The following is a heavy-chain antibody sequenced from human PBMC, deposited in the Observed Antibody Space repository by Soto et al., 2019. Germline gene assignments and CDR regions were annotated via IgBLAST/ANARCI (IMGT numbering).Heavy chain of an antibody. CDR2: ISSSSSYI. CDR3: ARDRYYYGSGSYLPHYGMDV. V-gene: IGHV3-21*01. CDR1: GFTFSSYS. J-gene: IGHJ6*02. Sequence: PGGSLRLSCAASGFTFSSYSMNWVRQAPGKGLEWVSSISSSSSYIYYADSVKGRFTISRDNAKNSLYLQMNSLRAEDTAVYYCARDRYYYGSGSYLPHYGMDVWGQGTTVTVSS. D-gene: IGHD3-10*01.